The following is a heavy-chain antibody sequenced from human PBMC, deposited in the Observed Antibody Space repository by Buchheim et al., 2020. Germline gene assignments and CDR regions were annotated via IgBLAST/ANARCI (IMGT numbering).Heavy chain of an antibody. Sequence: EVQLVESGGGLVQPGGSLRLSCAASGFTFSSYSMNWVRQAPGKGLEWVSYISSSSSTIYYADSVKDRFTISRDNAKNSLYLQMNSLRDEDTAVYYCARGSYLRYYYYGMDVWGQGTT. CDR3: ARGSYLRYYYYGMDV. CDR1: GFTFSSYS. D-gene: IGHD1-26*01. CDR2: ISSSSSTI. V-gene: IGHV3-48*02. J-gene: IGHJ6*02.